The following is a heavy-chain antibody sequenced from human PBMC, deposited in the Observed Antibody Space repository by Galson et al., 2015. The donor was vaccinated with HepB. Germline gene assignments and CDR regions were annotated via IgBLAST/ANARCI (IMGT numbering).Heavy chain of an antibody. Sequence: SLRLSCAASGFTFSSYGMHWVRQAPGKGLEWVAVISYDGSNKYYADSVKGRFTISRDNSKNTLYLQMNSLRAEDTAVYYCAKGGWPTQSSSTSCLFDWGQGTLVTVSS. CDR1: GFTFSSYG. J-gene: IGHJ4*02. V-gene: IGHV3-30*18. D-gene: IGHD2-2*01. CDR3: AKGGWPTQSSSTSCLFD. CDR2: ISYDGSNK.